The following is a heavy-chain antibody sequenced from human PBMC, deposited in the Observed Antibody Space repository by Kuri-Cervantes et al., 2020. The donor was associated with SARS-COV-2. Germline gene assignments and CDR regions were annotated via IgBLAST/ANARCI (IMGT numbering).Heavy chain of an antibody. Sequence: ESLKISCTVSGGSISSSTYYWGWIRQSPGKGLELIGYIYYSGSTIYNHSLKSLVTISVDTSKNQFSLKLCSVTAADTAVYYCARDRAPRDWGQGTLVTVSS. CDR3: ARDRAPRD. D-gene: IGHD5-24*01. CDR1: GGSISSSTYY. CDR2: IYYSGST. J-gene: IGHJ4*02. V-gene: IGHV4-61*01.